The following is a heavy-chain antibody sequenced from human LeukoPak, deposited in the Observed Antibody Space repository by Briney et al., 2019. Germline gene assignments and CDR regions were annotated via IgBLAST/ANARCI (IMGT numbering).Heavy chain of an antibody. D-gene: IGHD1-1*01. Sequence: ASVKVSCKASGYTFTSYGISWVRQAPGQGLEWMGWISAYNGNTNYAQKLQGSVTMTTDTSTSTAYMELRSLRSDDTAVYYCARIGHNWNDWGAYYYYYGMDVWGQGTTVTVSS. CDR3: ARIGHNWNDWGAYYYYYGMDV. CDR2: ISAYNGNT. CDR1: GYTFTSYG. V-gene: IGHV1-18*01. J-gene: IGHJ6*02.